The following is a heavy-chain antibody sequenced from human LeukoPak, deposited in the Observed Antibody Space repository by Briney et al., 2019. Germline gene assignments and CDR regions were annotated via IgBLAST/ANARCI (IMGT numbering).Heavy chain of an antibody. CDR1: GGSISSSSYY. V-gene: IGHV4-61*05. Sequence: PSETLSLTCTVSGGSISSSSYYWSWIRQPPGKGLEWIGYIYYSGSTNYNPSLKSRVTTSVDTSKNQFSLNLSSVTAADTAVYYCARVTVTTSLFDYWGQGTLVTVSS. J-gene: IGHJ4*02. CDR2: IYYSGST. D-gene: IGHD4-17*01. CDR3: ARVTVTTSLFDY.